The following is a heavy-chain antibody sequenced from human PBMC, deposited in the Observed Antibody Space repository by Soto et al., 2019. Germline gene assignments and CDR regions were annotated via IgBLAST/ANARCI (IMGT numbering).Heavy chain of an antibody. Sequence: SETLSLTCAVYGGSFSGYYWSWIRQPPGKGLEWIGEINHSGSTNYNPSLKSRVTISVDTSKNQFSLKLSSVTAADTAVYYCARDPIRYFDWFSGFDPWGQGTLVTVSS. D-gene: IGHD3-9*01. CDR2: INHSGST. J-gene: IGHJ5*02. CDR1: GGSFSGYY. CDR3: ARDPIRYFDWFSGFDP. V-gene: IGHV4-34*01.